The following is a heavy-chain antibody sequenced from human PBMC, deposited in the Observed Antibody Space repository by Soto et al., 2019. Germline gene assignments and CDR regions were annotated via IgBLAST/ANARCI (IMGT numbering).Heavy chain of an antibody. CDR3: AGGYFGRGFPRPFSFDY. CDR2: INAGNGNT. CDR1: GYTFTKYA. Sequence: GASVKVSCKASGYTFTKYAIHWVRQAPGQRLEWMGWINAGNGNTKFSQKFQDRVTISRDTSASTAYMELSSLRSEDTAVYYCAGGYFGRGFPRPFSFDYWAREPWSPSPQ. J-gene: IGHJ4*02. D-gene: IGHD3-10*01. V-gene: IGHV1-3*01.